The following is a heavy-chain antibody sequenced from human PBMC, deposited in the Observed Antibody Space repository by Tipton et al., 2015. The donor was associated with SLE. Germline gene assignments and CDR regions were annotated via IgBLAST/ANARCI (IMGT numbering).Heavy chain of an antibody. CDR2: ISYDGSNK. CDR3: AKPPHDYGTYVSWYFDL. V-gene: IGHV3-30*04. Sequence: SLRLSCAASGFTFSSYAMHWVRQAPGKGLEWVAVISYDGSNKYYADSVKGRFTISRDNSKNTLYLQMNNLRAEDTAVYYCAKPPHDYGTYVSWYFDLWGPGTRVTVSS. D-gene: IGHD4-17*01. J-gene: IGHJ2*01. CDR1: GFTFSSYA.